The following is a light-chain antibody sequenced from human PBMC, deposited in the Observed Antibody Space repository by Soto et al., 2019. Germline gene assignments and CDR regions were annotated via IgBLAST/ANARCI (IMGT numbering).Light chain of an antibody. Sequence: EIVMTQSPATLSVSPGERATLSCRASRSVSSNLAWYQQRPGQAPRLLIYGASTRATDIPPRFSGSGSGTEFTLTISSLQSEDFAVYYCQQYNEWPITFGQGTRLEIK. CDR2: GAS. CDR3: QQYNEWPIT. V-gene: IGKV3-15*01. J-gene: IGKJ5*01. CDR1: RSVSSN.